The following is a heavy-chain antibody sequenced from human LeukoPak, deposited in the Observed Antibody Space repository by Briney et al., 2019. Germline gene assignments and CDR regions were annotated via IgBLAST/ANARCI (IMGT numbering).Heavy chain of an antibody. CDR2: ISSSSSYI. Sequence: GGSLRLSCAASGFTFSSYSMNWARQAPGKGLEWVSSISSSSSYIYYADSVKGRFTISRDNAKNSLYLQMNSLRAEDTAVYYCARVGPWVNPDYYYYMDVWGKGTTVTVSS. D-gene: IGHD1-14*01. CDR1: GFTFSSYS. CDR3: ARVGPWVNPDYYYYMDV. J-gene: IGHJ6*03. V-gene: IGHV3-21*01.